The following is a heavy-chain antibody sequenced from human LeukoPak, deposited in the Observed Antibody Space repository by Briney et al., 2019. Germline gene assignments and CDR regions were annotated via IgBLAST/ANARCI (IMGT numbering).Heavy chain of an antibody. CDR3: ARDHLLFRQPPNWFDP. CDR1: GYTFSDYY. J-gene: IGHJ5*02. V-gene: IGHV1-2*02. CDR2: INPDSGGT. Sequence: ASVEVSCKASGYTFSDYYMHWVRHAPGQGLEWMGWINPDSGGTKYAQKFQDRVTMTSDTSISTAYMELSRLRSDDTAVYYCARDHLLFRQPPNWFDPWGQGTLVTVSS. D-gene: IGHD1-14*01.